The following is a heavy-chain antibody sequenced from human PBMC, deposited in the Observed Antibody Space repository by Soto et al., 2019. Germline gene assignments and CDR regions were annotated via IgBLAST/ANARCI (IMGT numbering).Heavy chain of an antibody. D-gene: IGHD3-10*01. Sequence: GGSLRLSCAASGFTFSNYAMTWVRQAPGKGLEWVSGLNGSGGSTSSADSVKGRFAISRDDSKNTLYLQMNSLRDGDTAVYYCARGFSAGKGSPPDYWGQGTLVTVYS. CDR1: GFTFSNYA. J-gene: IGHJ4*02. CDR3: ARGFSAGKGSPPDY. V-gene: IGHV3-23*01. CDR2: LNGSGGST.